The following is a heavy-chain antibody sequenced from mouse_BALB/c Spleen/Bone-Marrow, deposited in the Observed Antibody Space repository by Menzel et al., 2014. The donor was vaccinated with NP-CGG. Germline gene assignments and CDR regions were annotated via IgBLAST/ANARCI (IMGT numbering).Heavy chain of an antibody. J-gene: IGHJ2*01. V-gene: IGHV1S34*01. CDR3: ARNFDS. CDR2: ISSYNDAT. Sequence: LVRTGASVKISCKASGYSFTGYYIHWVRQSHGKSLEWIGYISSYNDATNYSQKFKGKATFTLDTSSSAAYMQFNSLTSEDSAVYYCARNFDSWGQGTTLTVSS. CDR1: GYSFTGYY.